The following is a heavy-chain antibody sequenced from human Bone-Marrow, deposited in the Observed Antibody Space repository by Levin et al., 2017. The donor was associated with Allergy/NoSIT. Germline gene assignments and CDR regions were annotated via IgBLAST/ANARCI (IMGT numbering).Heavy chain of an antibody. CDR2: TSASNDNI. V-gene: IGHV1-18*01. CDR1: GFTFTTYG. D-gene: IGHD3-16*01. J-gene: IGHJ6*02. Sequence: ASVKVSCKASGFTFTTYGVSWVRQAPGQGLEWMGWTSASNDNINYIQKFQGRLTMTTDTSTNTAYMDLTSLRSDDSAVYFCARGVGPLGVLDVWGQGTTVTVSS. CDR3: ARGVGPLGVLDV.